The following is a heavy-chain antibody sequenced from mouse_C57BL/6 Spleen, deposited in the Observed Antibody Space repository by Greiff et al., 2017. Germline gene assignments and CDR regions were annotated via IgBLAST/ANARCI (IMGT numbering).Heavy chain of an antibody. J-gene: IGHJ4*01. V-gene: IGHV1-53*01. Sequence: QVQLQQPGTELVKPGASVKLSCKASGYTFTSYWMHWVKQRPGQGLEWIGNINPSNGGTNYNEKFKSKATLTVDKSSSTAYMQLSSLTSEDSAVYYCARTSHFYYGNYYAMDYWGQGTSVTFSS. D-gene: IGHD2-1*01. CDR1: GYTFTSYW. CDR2: INPSNGGT. CDR3: ARTSHFYYGNYYAMDY.